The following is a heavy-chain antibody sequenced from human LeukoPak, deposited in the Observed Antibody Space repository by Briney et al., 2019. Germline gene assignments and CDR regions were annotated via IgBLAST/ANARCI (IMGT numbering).Heavy chain of an antibody. CDR3: ARGGYYYDNSGGAFDI. Sequence: PWGSLRLSCAASGFTFSSYGMRWVRQAPGKGLEWVALISYDGNNKFYADSVKGRFAIPRDNSKNTLYLQVNSLGADDTAMYYCARGGYYYDNSGGAFDIWGQGTMVTVSS. CDR2: ISYDGNNK. J-gene: IGHJ3*02. D-gene: IGHD3-22*01. V-gene: IGHV3-30*03. CDR1: GFTFSSYG.